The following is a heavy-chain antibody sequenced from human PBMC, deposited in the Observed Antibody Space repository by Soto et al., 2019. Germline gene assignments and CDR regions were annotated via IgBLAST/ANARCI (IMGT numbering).Heavy chain of an antibody. Sequence: QVQLVQSGADVQMPGSSVRVSCKASGDTFNFYTINWVRQAPGQGLQWMGRINPILSMSNYAPRFQGRVTMTADKSTSTAYMELSSLRSEDTAMYYCVTSYGSGYRAFDSWGQGALVTVSS. V-gene: IGHV1-69*02. CDR1: GDTFNFYT. D-gene: IGHD3-10*01. CDR2: INPILSMS. J-gene: IGHJ4*02. CDR3: VTSYGSGYRAFDS.